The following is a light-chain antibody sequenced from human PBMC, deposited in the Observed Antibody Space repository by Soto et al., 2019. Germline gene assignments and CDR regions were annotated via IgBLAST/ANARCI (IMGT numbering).Light chain of an antibody. CDR3: CSYAGSSTLV. CDR1: SSDVGGYNY. V-gene: IGLV2-14*01. CDR2: EVT. J-gene: IGLJ1*01. Sequence: QSVLTQPASVSGSPGQSITISCTGTSSDVGGYNYVSWYQQHPGKAPKLMIYEVTNRPSGISSRFSGSKSGNTASLTISGLQAEDEADYYCCSYAGSSTLVFGTGTKLTVL.